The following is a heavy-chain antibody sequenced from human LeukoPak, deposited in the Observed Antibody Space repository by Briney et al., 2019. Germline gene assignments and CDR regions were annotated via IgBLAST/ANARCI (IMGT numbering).Heavy chain of an antibody. V-gene: IGHV3-23*01. CDR3: AKDSHYYGSGSYWDY. Sequence: GGSLRLSCAASGFTFSSYAMSWVRQAPGKGLEWVSAISGSGGSTYYADSVKGRFTISRDNSKNTLYLQMNSLRAEDTAVYYCAKDSHYYGSGSYWDYWGQGTLVTASS. CDR1: GFTFSSYA. J-gene: IGHJ4*02. CDR2: ISGSGGST. D-gene: IGHD3-10*01.